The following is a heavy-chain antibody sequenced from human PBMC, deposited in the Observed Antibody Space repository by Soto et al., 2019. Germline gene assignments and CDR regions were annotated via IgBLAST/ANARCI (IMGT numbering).Heavy chain of an antibody. CDR1: GFTFSSYS. D-gene: IGHD2-15*01. CDR3: AREDIVVVVAATPYYYYGMDV. CDR2: ISSSSSYI. Sequence: WGSLRLSCAASGFTFSSYSMNWVRQAPGKGLEWVSSISSSSSYIYYADSVKGRFTISRDNAKNSLYLQMNSLRAEDTAVYYCAREDIVVVVAATPYYYYGMDVWGQGTTVTVSS. V-gene: IGHV3-21*01. J-gene: IGHJ6*02.